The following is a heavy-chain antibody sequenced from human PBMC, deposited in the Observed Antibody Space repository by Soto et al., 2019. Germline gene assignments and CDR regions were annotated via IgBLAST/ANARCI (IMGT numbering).Heavy chain of an antibody. CDR1: GGSISNSSYL. D-gene: IGHD6-19*01. J-gene: IGHJ4*02. Sequence: PSETLSLTCSVSGGSISNSSYLWGWVRQPPGKGLQWIGSVSHIGSTNYNPSLKSRLTISVGTSKTQSSLRLDSVTAADTAVYYCPKIAVSAPRTGFDYGGKEILVTVP. V-gene: IGHV4-39*01. CDR3: PKIAVSAPRTGFDY. CDR2: VSHIGST.